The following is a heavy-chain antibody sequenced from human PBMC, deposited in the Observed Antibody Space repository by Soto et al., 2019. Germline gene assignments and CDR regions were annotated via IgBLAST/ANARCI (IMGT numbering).Heavy chain of an antibody. CDR1: GGTFSSYA. J-gene: IGHJ6*02. D-gene: IGHD6-6*01. CDR3: ARGIAARRVYYYGMDV. Sequence: GASVKVSCKASGGTFSSYAIGWVRQAPGQGLEWMGGIIPIFGTANYAQKFQGRVTITADKSTGTAYMELSSLRSEDTAVYYCARGIAARRVYYYGMDVWGQGTTVTVSS. CDR2: IIPIFGTA. V-gene: IGHV1-69*06.